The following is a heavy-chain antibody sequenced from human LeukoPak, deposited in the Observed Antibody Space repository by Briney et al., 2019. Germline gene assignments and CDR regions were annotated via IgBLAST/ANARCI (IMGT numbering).Heavy chain of an antibody. CDR2: MNPNSGNT. CDR1: GYTFTSYD. D-gene: IGHD5-12*01. J-gene: IGHJ5*02. V-gene: IGHV1-8*03. Sequence: ASVKVSCKTSGYTFTSYDINWVRQATGQGLEWMGWMNPNSGNTGYAQKFQGRVTITRNTSISTAYMELSSLRSEDTAVYYCARASIGYSGYDYNWFDPWGQGTLVTVSS. CDR3: ARASIGYSGYDYNWFDP.